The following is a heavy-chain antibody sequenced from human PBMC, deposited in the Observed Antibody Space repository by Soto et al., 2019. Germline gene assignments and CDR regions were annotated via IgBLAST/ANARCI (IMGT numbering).Heavy chain of an antibody. V-gene: IGHV4-31*03. CDR2: IYYSGST. D-gene: IGHD3-10*01. CDR1: GGSISSGGYY. CDR3: ARSSTMVRGVISAKGIEKAMNWFDP. Sequence: QVQLQESGPGLVKPSQTLSLTCTVSGGSISSGGYYWSWIRQHPGKGLEWIGYIYYSGSTYYNPSRKSRVTISVDTSKNQFSRKLSSVTAADTAVYYCARSSTMVRGVISAKGIEKAMNWFDPWGQGTLVTVSS. J-gene: IGHJ5*02.